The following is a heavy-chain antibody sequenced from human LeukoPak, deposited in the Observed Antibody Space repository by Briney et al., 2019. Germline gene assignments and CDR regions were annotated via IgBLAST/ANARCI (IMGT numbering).Heavy chain of an antibody. D-gene: IGHD3-10*01. J-gene: IGHJ6*02. Sequence: GASVKVSCKASGYTFTSYDINWVRQATGQGLEWMGWMNPNSGNTGYAQKFQGRVTMTGNTSISTAYMELSSLRSEDTAVYYCARTAAEWFGEFLYYYYGMDVWGQGTTVTVSS. CDR1: GYTFTSYD. CDR3: ARTAAEWFGEFLYYYYGMDV. CDR2: MNPNSGNT. V-gene: IGHV1-8*01.